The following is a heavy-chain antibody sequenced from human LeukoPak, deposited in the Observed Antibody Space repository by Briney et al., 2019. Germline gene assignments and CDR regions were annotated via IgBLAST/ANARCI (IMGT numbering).Heavy chain of an antibody. V-gene: IGHV3-21*01. CDR3: ARVPRYYYDSSGYYPDY. Sequence: TGGSLRLSCAASGFTFSSYAMSWVRQAPGKGLEWVSSISSSSSYIYYADSVKGRFTISRDNAKNSLYLQMNSLRAEDTAVYYCARVPRYYYDSSGYYPDYWGQGTLVTVSS. D-gene: IGHD3-22*01. J-gene: IGHJ4*02. CDR2: ISSSSSYI. CDR1: GFTFSSYA.